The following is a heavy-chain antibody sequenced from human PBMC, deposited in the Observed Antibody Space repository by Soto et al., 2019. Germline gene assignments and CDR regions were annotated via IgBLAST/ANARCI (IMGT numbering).Heavy chain of an antibody. D-gene: IGHD2-21*02. J-gene: IGHJ5*01. CDR1: GGSITSGSFY. CDR3: ARHGTALTAVNWFVS. V-gene: IGHV4-39*01. Sequence: QVQVQESGPGLVKPSETLSLTCTVSGGSITSGSFYWGWVRHSPGKGLEWIGSIYYSGSVYYNPSLESRVTISADVSRDQFSLQLTSVTAADTAFYYCARHGTALTAVNWFVSWGHGTLVTVSS. CDR2: IYYSGSV.